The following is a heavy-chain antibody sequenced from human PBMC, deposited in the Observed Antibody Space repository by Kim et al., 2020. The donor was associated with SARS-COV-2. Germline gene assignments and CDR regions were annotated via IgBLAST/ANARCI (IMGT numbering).Heavy chain of an antibody. Sequence: AQKFQGRVTITADESTSTAYMELSSRRSEDTAVYYCAREERRDGYNFFDYWGQGTLVTVSS. J-gene: IGHJ4*02. V-gene: IGHV1-69*01. CDR3: AREERRDGYNFFDY. D-gene: IGHD5-12*01.